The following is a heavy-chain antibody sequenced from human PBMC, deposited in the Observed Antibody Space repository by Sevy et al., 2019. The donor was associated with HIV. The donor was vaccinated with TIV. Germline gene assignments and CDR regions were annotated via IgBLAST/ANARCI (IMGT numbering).Heavy chain of an antibody. D-gene: IGHD3-3*01. V-gene: IGHV3-21*01. CDR3: ARGIWSGYYLYAFDI. CDR1: GLTFSSYS. J-gene: IGHJ3*02. CDR2: ISSSSSYI. Sequence: GGSLRLSCAASGLTFSSYSMNWVRQAPGKGLEWVSPISSSSSYIYYADSVKGRFTISRDNAKNSLYLQMNSLRAEDTAVYYCARGIWSGYYLYAFDIWGQWTMVTVSS.